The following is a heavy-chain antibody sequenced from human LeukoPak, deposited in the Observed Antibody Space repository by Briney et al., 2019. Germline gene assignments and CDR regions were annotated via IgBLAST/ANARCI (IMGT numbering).Heavy chain of an antibody. J-gene: IGHJ4*02. D-gene: IGHD3-16*01. Sequence: GSLRLSCVASGFIFTDYWMSWVRQAPGKGLEWVANIKEDESAKFYADSVRGRFTISRDNAKNSLYLQMNNLRVEDTAVYYCARAVDVADYWGRGTLVTVSS. CDR2: IKEDESAK. CDR3: ARAVDVADY. CDR1: GFIFTDYW. V-gene: IGHV3-7*01.